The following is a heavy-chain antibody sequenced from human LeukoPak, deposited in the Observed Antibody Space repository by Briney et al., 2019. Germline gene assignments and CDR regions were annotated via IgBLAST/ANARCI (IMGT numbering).Heavy chain of an antibody. Sequence: PGGSLRLSCAASGFTFSSYAMHWVRQAPGKGLEWVAVISYDGSNKYYADSVKGRFTISRDNSKNTLYLQMNSLRAEDTAVYYRARDLIDIKWELLGGWFDPWGQGTLVTVSS. CDR2: ISYDGSNK. CDR1: GFTFSSYA. V-gene: IGHV3-30-3*01. J-gene: IGHJ5*02. D-gene: IGHD1-26*01. CDR3: ARDLIDIKWELLGGWFDP.